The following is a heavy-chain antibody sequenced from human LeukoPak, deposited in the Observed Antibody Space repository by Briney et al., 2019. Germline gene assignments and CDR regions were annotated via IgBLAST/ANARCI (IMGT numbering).Heavy chain of an antibody. CDR2: IYYSGST. D-gene: IGHD2-2*01. CDR1: GGSISSYY. V-gene: IGHV4-59*01. Sequence: SETLSLTCTVSGGSISSYYWNWIRQPPGKALEWIGYIYYSGSTNYNPSLKSRVTISVDTSKNQFSLKLSSVTAADAAVYYCARGCSSTSCGPYCYYAMDVWGQGTTVTVSS. CDR3: ARGCSSTSCGPYCYYAMDV. J-gene: IGHJ6*02.